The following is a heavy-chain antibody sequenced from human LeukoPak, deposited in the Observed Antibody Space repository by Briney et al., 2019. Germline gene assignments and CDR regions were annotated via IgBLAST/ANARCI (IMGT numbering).Heavy chain of an antibody. J-gene: IGHJ6*04. D-gene: IGHD3-10*02. Sequence: HGGFLRLSCAASGFTFSSYEMNWVRQAPGKGLEWVSYISSSGSTIYYADSVKGRFTISRDNAKNSLYLQMNSLRAEDTAVYYCAELGITMIGGVWGKGTTVTISS. V-gene: IGHV3-48*03. CDR2: ISSSGSTI. CDR1: GFTFSSYE. CDR3: AELGITMIGGV.